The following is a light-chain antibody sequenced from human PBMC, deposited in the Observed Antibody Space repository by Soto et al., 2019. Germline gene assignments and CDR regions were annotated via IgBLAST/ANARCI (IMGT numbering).Light chain of an antibody. V-gene: IGLV2-14*01. CDR2: EVR. CDR3: SSYRGGSTDV. Sequence: QSGLTQPASVYGSPGQSMTISCTGTSRVVGVYHLLSSYQPPPGKAPQLLIYEVRARPSGVSSRFSGSKSRNTASLTISRLQAAAVADYYCSSYRGGSTDVFGTGTKGTVL. J-gene: IGLJ1*01. CDR1: SRVVGVYHL.